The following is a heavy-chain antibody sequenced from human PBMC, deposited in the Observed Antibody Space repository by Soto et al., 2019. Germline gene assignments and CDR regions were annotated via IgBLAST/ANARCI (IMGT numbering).Heavy chain of an antibody. D-gene: IGHD3-22*01. J-gene: IGHJ4*02. CDR1: GFTFSSYA. V-gene: IGHV3-23*01. CDR3: AKSRRHYDSSGYYGY. CDR2: ISGSGGST. Sequence: LRLSCAASGFTFSSYAMSWVRQAPGKGLEWVSAISGSGGSTYYADSVKGRFTISRDNSKSTLYLQMNSLRAEDTAVYYCAKSRRHYDSSGYYGYWGQGTLVTVSS.